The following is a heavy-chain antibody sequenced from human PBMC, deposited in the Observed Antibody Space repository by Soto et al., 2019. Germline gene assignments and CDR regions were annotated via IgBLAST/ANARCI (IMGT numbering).Heavy chain of an antibody. D-gene: IGHD4-4*01. J-gene: IGHJ6*03. CDR1: GDSVSSNSAA. CDR2: TYYRSKWYN. V-gene: IGHV6-1*01. CDR3: ARDYRDSNYVIYYYYMDV. Sequence: PSQTLSLTCAISGDSVSSNSAAWNWIRQSPSRGLEWLGRTYYRSKWYNDYAVSVKSRITISPDTSKNQFSLQLNSVTPEDTAVYYCARDYRDSNYVIYYYYMDVWGKGTTVTVSS.